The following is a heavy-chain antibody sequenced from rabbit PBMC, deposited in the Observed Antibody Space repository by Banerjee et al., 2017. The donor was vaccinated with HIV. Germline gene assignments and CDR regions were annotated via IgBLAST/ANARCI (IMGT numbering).Heavy chain of an antibody. D-gene: IGHD2-1*01. J-gene: IGHJ4*01. CDR3: ARDRYSYDDYGDWDSFNL. V-gene: IGHV1S40*01. CDR1: GFTLSSYW. Sequence: QSLEESGGDLVKPGASLTLTCTASGFTLSSYWICWVRQAPGKGLEWIACMDAGSSGTTNYASWAKGRFTISKTSSTTVTLQMTSLTAADTATYFCARDRYSYDDYGDWDSFNLWGPGTLVTVS. CDR2: MDAGSSGTT.